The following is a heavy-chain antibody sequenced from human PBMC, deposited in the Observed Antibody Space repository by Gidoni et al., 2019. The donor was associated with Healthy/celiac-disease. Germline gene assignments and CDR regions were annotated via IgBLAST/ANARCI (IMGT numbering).Heavy chain of an antibody. D-gene: IGHD3-3*02. CDR3: AKGEAFLEWLPSYYYFDY. V-gene: IGHV3-23*01. J-gene: IGHJ4*02. CDR1: GFPFRSYA. Sequence: EVQLLESGGGLVLPGGSLRLACSASGFPFRSYAMSWVRQAPGKGLEWVSAISGSGGSTYYADSVKGRFTISRDNSKNTLYLQMNSLRAEDTAVYYCAKGEAFLEWLPSYYYFDYWGQGTLVTVSS. CDR2: ISGSGGST.